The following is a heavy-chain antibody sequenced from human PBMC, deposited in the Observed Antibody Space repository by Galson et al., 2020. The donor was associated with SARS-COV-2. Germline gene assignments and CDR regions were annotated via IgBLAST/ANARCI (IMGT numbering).Heavy chain of an antibody. CDR1: GGSFSGYS. CDR2: INHNGST. J-gene: IGHJ6*03. D-gene: IGHD2-8*01. CDR3: ARGGSRPIMVFDYYYFYMDV. V-gene: IGHV4-34*01. Sequence: SETLSLTCAVYGGSFSGYSWNWVRQPPGKGLEWIGEINHNGSTNYNPSLKSRVFISVDTSKNQFSLKLSSVTAADTAVYYCARGGSRPIMVFDYYYFYMDVWGKGTTVTVSS.